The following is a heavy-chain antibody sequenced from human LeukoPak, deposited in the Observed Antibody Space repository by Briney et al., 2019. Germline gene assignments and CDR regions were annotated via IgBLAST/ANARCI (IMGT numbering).Heavy chain of an antibody. D-gene: IGHD6-6*01. V-gene: IGHV4-34*01. Sequence: SETLSLTCAVYGGSFSGYYWSWIRQPPGKGLEWIGEINHSGSTNYNPSLKSRVTISVDTSKNQFSLKLSSVTAADTAVYYCARVKDLIAARSGIIWFDPWGQGTLVTVSS. CDR1: GGSFSGYY. CDR3: ARVKDLIAARSGIIWFDP. J-gene: IGHJ5*02. CDR2: INHSGST.